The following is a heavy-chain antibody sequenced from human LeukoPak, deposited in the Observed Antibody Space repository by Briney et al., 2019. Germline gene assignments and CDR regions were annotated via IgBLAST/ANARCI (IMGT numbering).Heavy chain of an antibody. Sequence: SETLSLTCTVSGGSISSGDYYWSWIRQPPGKGLEGIGYIYYSGSTYYNPSLKSRVTISVDTTKNQFSLTLSSVTAADTAVYYCASSGGSSVTYNWFDPWGQGTLVTVSS. CDR3: ASSGGSSVTYNWFDP. V-gene: IGHV4-30-4*01. J-gene: IGHJ5*02. CDR2: IYYSGST. CDR1: GGSISSGDYY. D-gene: IGHD2-15*01.